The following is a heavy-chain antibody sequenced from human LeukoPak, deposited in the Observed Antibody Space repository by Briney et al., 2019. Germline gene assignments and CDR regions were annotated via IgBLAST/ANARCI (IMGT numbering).Heavy chain of an antibody. J-gene: IGHJ4*02. Sequence: SETLSLTCTVSGGSVSSGSYYWSWIRQPPGKGLERIGYIYYSGSTYYNPSLKSRVTISVDTSKNQFSLKLSSVTAADTAVYYCARVFYDSSGYHGGFDYWGQGTLVTVSS. CDR2: IYYSGST. D-gene: IGHD3-22*01. CDR3: ARVFYDSSGYHGGFDY. CDR1: GGSVSSGSYY. V-gene: IGHV4-61*01.